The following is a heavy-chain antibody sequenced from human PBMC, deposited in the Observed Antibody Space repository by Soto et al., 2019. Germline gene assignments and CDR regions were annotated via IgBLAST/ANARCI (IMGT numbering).Heavy chain of an antibody. D-gene: IGHD3-10*01. CDR3: ARDGPQWFGEPNYGMDV. CDR1: VFTFSSNY. J-gene: IGHJ6*02. Sequence: GSLRLSCAASVFTFSSNYMSWVRQAPGKGLEWVSVIYSGGSTYYADSVKGRFTISRDNSKNTLYLQMNSLRAEDTAVYYCARDGPQWFGEPNYGMDVWGQGTTVTVSS. CDR2: IYSGGST. V-gene: IGHV3-53*01.